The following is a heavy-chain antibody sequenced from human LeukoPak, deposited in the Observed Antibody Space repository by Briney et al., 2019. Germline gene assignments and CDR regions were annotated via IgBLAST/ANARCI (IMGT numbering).Heavy chain of an antibody. D-gene: IGHD3-10*01. V-gene: IGHV3-30*03. CDR1: GFTFSSYG. Sequence: PGGSLRLSCAASGFTFSSYGMHWVRQAPGKGLEWVAVISYDGSNKYYADSVKGRFTISRDNSKNTLYLQMNSLRAEDTAVYYCAREVVTMVRGVRYYYMDVWGKGTTVTISS. J-gene: IGHJ6*03. CDR3: AREVVTMVRGVRYYYMDV. CDR2: ISYDGSNK.